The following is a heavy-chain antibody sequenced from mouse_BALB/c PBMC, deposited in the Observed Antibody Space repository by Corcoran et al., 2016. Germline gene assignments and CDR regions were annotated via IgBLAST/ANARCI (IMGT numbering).Heavy chain of an antibody. J-gene: IGHJ4*01. Sequence: EVQLQQSGPELVKPGASVKMSCKASGYTFTSYVMHWVKQKPGQGLEWIGYINPYNDGTKYNEKFKGKATLTSDKSSSTAYMELSSLTSEDSAVYYCARSYYYGLPYAMDYWGQGTSVTVSS. CDR1: GYTFTSYV. CDR3: ARSYYYGLPYAMDY. D-gene: IGHD1-1*01. CDR2: INPYNDGT. V-gene: IGHV1S136*01.